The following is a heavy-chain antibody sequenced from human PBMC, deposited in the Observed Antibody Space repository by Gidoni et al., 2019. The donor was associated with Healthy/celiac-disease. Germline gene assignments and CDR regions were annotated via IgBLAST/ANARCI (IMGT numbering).Heavy chain of an antibody. CDR1: GFTFSSYA. J-gene: IGHJ5*02. CDR2: ISGSGGST. V-gene: IGHV3-23*01. D-gene: IGHD3-16*01. Sequence: EVQLLESGGGLVQPGGSLRLSCAASGFTFSSYAMSWVRPAPGKGLEWVSAISGSGGSTYYADSVKGRFTISRDNSKNTLYLQMNRLRAEDTAVYYCAKNPRARGMITFGASKAGADEVNWFDPWGQGTLVTVSS. CDR3: AKNPRARGMITFGASKAGADEVNWFDP.